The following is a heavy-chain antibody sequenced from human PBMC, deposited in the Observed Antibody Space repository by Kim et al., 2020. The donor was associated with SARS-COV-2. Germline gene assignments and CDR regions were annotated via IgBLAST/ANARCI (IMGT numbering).Heavy chain of an antibody. V-gene: IGHV5-10-1*01. Sequence: GESLKISCKGSGYSFSNYWISWVRQMPGKGLEWMGRIDPSDSNTKYSPSFEGHVTISTDKSITTAYLQWSSLKASDTAIYYCARHEATGWFFYWGQGTPVTVSS. CDR1: GYSFSNYW. CDR2: IDPSDSNT. D-gene: IGHD6-19*01. J-gene: IGHJ4*02. CDR3: ARHEATGWFFY.